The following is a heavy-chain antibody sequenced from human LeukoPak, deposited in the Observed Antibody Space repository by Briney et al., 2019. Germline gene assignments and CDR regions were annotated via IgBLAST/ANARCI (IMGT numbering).Heavy chain of an antibody. J-gene: IGHJ4*02. Sequence: GGSLRLSCAASGFTFSDYYMSWIRQAPGKGLEWVSYISSSGSTIYYADSVKGRFTISRDNAKNSLYLQVNSLRAEDTAVYYCARGPPWGSSSWSPYFDYWGQGTLVTVSS. CDR3: ARGPPWGSSSWSPYFDY. V-gene: IGHV3-11*04. D-gene: IGHD6-13*01. CDR2: ISSSGSTI. CDR1: GFTFSDYY.